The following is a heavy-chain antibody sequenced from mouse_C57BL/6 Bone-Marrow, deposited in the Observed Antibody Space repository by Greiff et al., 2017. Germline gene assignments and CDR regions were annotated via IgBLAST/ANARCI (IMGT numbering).Heavy chain of an antibody. J-gene: IGHJ2*01. CDR1: GYTFTDYY. D-gene: IGHD1-1*01. Sequence: VQLKQSGPVLVKPGASVKMSCKASGYTFTDYYMNWVKQSHGKSLEWIGVINPYNGGTSYNQKFKGKATLTVDKSSSTAYMELNSLTSEDSAVYYCARTLYYYGSSLFDYWGQGTTLTVSS. CDR3: ARTLYYYGSSLFDY. CDR2: INPYNGGT. V-gene: IGHV1-19*01.